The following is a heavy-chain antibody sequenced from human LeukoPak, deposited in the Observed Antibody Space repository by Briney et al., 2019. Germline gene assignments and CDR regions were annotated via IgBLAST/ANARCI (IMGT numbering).Heavy chain of an antibody. V-gene: IGHV3-48*03. CDR1: GFTFSSFE. CDR2: ISSGGRTI. Sequence: PGGSLTLSCAASGFTFSSFEMKWVRQPPGKGLEWVSYISSGGRTIYYPDSVKGRYTISRDNTKNTLYLQMNSPKADDTAVYYCAHCNGWYTYYCYMDVWGKGTTVTVSS. D-gene: IGHD6-19*01. CDR3: AHCNGWYTYYCYMDV. J-gene: IGHJ6*03.